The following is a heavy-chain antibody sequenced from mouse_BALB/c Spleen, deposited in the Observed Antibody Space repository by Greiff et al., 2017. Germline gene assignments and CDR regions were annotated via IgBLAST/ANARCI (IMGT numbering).Heavy chain of an antibody. CDR3: ARLYYDYGAY. CDR2: ISYDGSN. D-gene: IGHD2-4*01. Sequence: EVKLMESGPGLVKPSQSLSLTCSVTGYSITSGYYWNWIRQFPGNKLEWMSYISYDGSNNYNPSLKNRISITRDTSKNQFYLKLNSVTTEDTATYYCARLYYDYGAYWGQGTLVTVSA. J-gene: IGHJ3*01. CDR1: GYSITSGYY. V-gene: IGHV3-6*02.